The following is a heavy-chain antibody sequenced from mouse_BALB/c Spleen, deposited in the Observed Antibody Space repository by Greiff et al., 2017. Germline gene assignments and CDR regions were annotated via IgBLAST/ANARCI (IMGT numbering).Heavy chain of an antibody. CDR1: GFTFSSYG. D-gene: IGHD2-10*02. CDR2: INSNGGST. J-gene: IGHJ2*01. Sequence: EVMLVESGGGLVQPGGSLKLSCAASGFTFSSYGMSWVRQTPDKRLELVATINSNGGSTYYPDSVKGRFTISRDNAKNTLYLQMSSLKSEDTAMYYCAGLEYGNYDFDYWGQGTTLTVSS. CDR3: AGLEYGNYDFDY. V-gene: IGHV5-6-3*01.